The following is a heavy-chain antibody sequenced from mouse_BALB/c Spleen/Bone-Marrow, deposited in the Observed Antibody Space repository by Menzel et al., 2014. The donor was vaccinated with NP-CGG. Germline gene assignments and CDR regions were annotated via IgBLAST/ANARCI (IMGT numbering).Heavy chain of an antibody. CDR1: GYSFTDYY. J-gene: IGHJ3*01. CDR3: ASFGFAY. V-gene: IGHV1-26*01. CDR2: INPYNGAT. Sequence: VHVKQSGPELVKPGASVKISCRASGYSFTDYYMHWVKQSHVKSLEWIGRINPYNGATSYNQNFKDKASLTVDKSSRTAYMELHGLTSEDSAVYYCASFGFAYWGQGTLVTVSA.